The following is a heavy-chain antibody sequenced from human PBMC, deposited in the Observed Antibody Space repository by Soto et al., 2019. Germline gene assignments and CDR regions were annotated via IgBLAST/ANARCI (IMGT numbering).Heavy chain of an antibody. V-gene: IGHV3-48*01. CDR2: ISSSSSTI. J-gene: IGHJ4*02. Sequence: PGGSLRLSCAASGFTFSSYSMNWVRQAPGKGLEWVSYISSSSSTIYYADSVKGRFTISRDNAKNSLYLQMNSLRSEDTAVYYCARVQGSGWYELAYFDYWGQGTLVTVSS. CDR1: GFTFSSYS. D-gene: IGHD6-19*01. CDR3: ARVQGSGWYELAYFDY.